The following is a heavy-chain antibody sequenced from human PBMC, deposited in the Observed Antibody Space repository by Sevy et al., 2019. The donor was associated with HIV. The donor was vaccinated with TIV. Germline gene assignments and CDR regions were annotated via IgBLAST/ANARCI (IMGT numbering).Heavy chain of an antibody. Sequence: GGSLRLSCAASGFTFSIYDMHWVRQATGKGLEWVSAINTVGDTYYPGSVKGRFTISRENAKNSLYLQVKSLRAGDTAVYYCARGGYGSRSFYPYYYYGMDVWGQGTTVTVS. CDR3: ARGGYGSRSFYPYYYYGMDV. CDR1: GFTFSIYD. V-gene: IGHV3-13*01. D-gene: IGHD3-10*01. CDR2: INTVGDT. J-gene: IGHJ6*02.